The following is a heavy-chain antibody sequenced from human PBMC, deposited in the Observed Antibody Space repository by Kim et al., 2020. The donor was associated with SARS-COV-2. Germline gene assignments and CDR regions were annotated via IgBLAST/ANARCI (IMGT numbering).Heavy chain of an antibody. CDR1: GFTFSSSA. CDR2: ITADGAHT. Sequence: GGSLRLSCAASGFTFSSSAMSWVRQTPGKGLDWVSAITADGAHTFYADSVKGRFTISRDNSGNTLHLQMNTLRADDTAIYYCAVYCNNVICHTSGGFGPWGQGALVTVSS. D-gene: IGHD2-8*01. J-gene: IGHJ5*02. V-gene: IGHV3-23*01. CDR3: AVYCNNVICHTSGGFGP.